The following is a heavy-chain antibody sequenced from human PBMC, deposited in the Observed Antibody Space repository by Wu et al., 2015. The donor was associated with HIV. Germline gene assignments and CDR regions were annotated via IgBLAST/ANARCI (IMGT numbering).Heavy chain of an antibody. J-gene: IGHJ5*02. Sequence: QVQLQQWGAGVLKPSETLSLTCGVLGESFTDYYWTWIRQPPGKGLEWIGDINHVGSATYNPSLKSRVTISGDTSKKQFFLNLKSVTAADTAVYFCARGYCSGGTCHGFQLWGQGTLVIVSS. CDR3: ARGYCSGGTCHGFQL. D-gene: IGHD2-15*01. CDR2: INHVGSA. V-gene: IGHV4-34*02. CDR1: GESFTDYY.